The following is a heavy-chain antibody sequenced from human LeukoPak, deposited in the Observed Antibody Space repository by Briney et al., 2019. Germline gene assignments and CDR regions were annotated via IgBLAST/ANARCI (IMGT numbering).Heavy chain of an antibody. D-gene: IGHD3-22*01. CDR2: TNPNNGGT. CDR1: GYIFTGSY. Sequence: ASVKVSCKASGYIFTGSYIHWVRQAPGQGLEWMGYTNPNNGGTSYAQKFQGRVTMTRDTSISTAYMELSRLTSDDTAVYYCASQTDYYDSSGYYDYWGQETLVTVSS. V-gene: IGHV1-2*02. J-gene: IGHJ4*02. CDR3: ASQTDYYDSSGYYDY.